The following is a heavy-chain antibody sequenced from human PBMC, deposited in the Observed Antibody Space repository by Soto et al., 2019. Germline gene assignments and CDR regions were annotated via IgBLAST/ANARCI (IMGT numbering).Heavy chain of an antibody. V-gene: IGHV3-15*01. CDR3: APPSGSWLDP. CDR2: IKSKTDAQTT. Sequence: WGCLRLSCAASGFTLSNAGMSWVRQAPGKGLEWVGRIKSKTDAQTTEYAVPVKGRFIISRDDSKNTLYLQMNSMKSEDTAVYYCAPPSGSWLDPWGQGTLVTVSS. CDR1: GFTLSNAG. J-gene: IGHJ5*02. D-gene: IGHD6-19*01.